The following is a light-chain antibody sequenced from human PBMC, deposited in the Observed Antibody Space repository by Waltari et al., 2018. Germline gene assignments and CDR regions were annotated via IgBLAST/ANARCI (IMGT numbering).Light chain of an antibody. Sequence: DIQMTQSPSTLSASVGETVILTCRASQSIYKWLAWYQQKPGKVPKLLNWKASNLQSGVPSRFSGSGSGTDFSLTISSVQPDDFATYYCQQYTTYPETFGQGTKVEIK. CDR3: QQYTTYPET. CDR1: QSIYKW. V-gene: IGKV1-5*03. CDR2: KAS. J-gene: IGKJ1*01.